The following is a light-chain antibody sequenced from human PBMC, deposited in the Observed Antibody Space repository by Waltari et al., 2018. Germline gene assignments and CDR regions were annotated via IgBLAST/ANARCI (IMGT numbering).Light chain of an antibody. CDR2: WFN. Sequence: QSALTQPASVSGSPGQSITIPCTGPSTNIGNYNLVSWYQQHPGKAPKLIIYWFNKWPSAISSCLSGSQSVNAADLAISGLQAEDEADYYCCSYAGDGIVMCVGGTKL. V-gene: IGLV2-23*02. CDR3: CSYAGDGIVM. CDR1: STNIGNYNL. J-gene: IGLJ3*02.